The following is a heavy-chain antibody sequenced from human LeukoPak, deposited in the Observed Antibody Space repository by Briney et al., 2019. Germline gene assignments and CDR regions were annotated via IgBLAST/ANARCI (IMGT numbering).Heavy chain of an antibody. D-gene: IGHD6-19*01. CDR1: GYSFTSYW. Sequence: GESLQISSKGSGYSFTSYWISWVRRMPRKGLEWMGRIDPSDSYTNYSPSFQGHVTISADKSISTAYLQWSSLKASDTAMYYCARRSGAVAGPAFDYWGQGTLVTVSS. CDR3: ARRSGAVAGPAFDY. V-gene: IGHV5-10-1*01. J-gene: IGHJ4*02. CDR2: IDPSDSYT.